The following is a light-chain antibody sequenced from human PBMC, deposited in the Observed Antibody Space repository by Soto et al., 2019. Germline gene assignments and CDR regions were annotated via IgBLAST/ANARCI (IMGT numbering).Light chain of an antibody. V-gene: IGKV3-15*01. CDR1: QSVSSK. CDR2: GAS. J-gene: IGKJ2*01. CDR3: QQYSTWPPYT. Sequence: EIVMTQSPATLSVSPGERATLSCRASQSVSSKLAWYQQRPGQAPRLLIYGASTRATGIPARFSGSGSGTEFTLSISSLQSEDFAVYYCQQYSTWPPYTFGQGTKLEIK.